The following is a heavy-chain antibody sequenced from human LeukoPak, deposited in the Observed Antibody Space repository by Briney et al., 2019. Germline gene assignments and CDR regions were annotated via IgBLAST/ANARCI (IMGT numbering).Heavy chain of an antibody. CDR2: ISSSSGYI. CDR3: VRDQGITMIPLGAFDI. V-gene: IGHV3-21*01. J-gene: IGHJ3*02. D-gene: IGHD3-22*01. Sequence: GGSLGLSCAASGFTFSAYSMNWVRQAPGKGLEWVSYISSSSGYIYYADSVKGRFTISRVNAKNSLYLQMNSLRAEDTAVYYCVRDQGITMIPLGAFDIWGQGTMVTVSS. CDR1: GFTFSAYS.